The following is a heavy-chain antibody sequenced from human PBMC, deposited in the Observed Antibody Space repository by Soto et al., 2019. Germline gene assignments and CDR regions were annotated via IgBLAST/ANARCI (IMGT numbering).Heavy chain of an antibody. CDR2: ISYDGSNK. J-gene: IGHJ4*02. V-gene: IGHV3-30*18. CDR1: GFTFSSYG. Sequence: QVQLVESGGGVVQPGRSLRLPCAASGFTFSSYGMHWVRQAPGKGLEWVAVISYDGSNKYYADSVKGRFTISRDNSKNTLYLQMNSLRAEDTAVYYCAKDRNYFDYWGQGTLVTVSS. CDR3: AKDRNYFDY.